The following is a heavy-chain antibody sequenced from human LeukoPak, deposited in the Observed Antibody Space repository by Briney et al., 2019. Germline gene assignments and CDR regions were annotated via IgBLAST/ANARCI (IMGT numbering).Heavy chain of an antibody. V-gene: IGHV3-23*01. CDR1: GFAFNNYA. Sequence: GGSLRLSCAASGFAFNNYAMSWARQTPGKGLAWVARIHGNDGRTFYPDSVKGRFSISRDTSKNTVFLQMNSLRAEDTAVYYCARDDAVEGGYLDYWGQGTRVTVSS. D-gene: IGHD2-8*01. CDR3: ARDDAVEGGYLDY. J-gene: IGHJ4*02. CDR2: IHGNDGRT.